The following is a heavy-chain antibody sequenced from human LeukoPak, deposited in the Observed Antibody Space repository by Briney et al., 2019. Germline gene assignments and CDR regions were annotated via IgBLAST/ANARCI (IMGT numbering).Heavy chain of an antibody. Sequence: GESLKISCKGSGYSFTSYWIGWVRQMPGKGLEWMGIIYPGDSDNRYSPSFQGQVTISADKSISTAYLQWSSLKASDTAMYYCARTAYYYDSSGYQFDPWGQGTLVTVSS. J-gene: IGHJ5*02. CDR2: IYPGDSDN. V-gene: IGHV5-51*01. D-gene: IGHD3-22*01. CDR1: GYSFTSYW. CDR3: ARTAYYYDSSGYQFDP.